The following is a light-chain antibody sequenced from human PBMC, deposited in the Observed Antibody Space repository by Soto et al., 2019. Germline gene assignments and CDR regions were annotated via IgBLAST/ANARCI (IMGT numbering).Light chain of an antibody. CDR3: QQYGSSPPHT. CDR1: LGISNY. CDR2: AAS. Sequence: RSPRSSSAYERDRVTSTCRASLGISNYLAWYQQNPGKVPNLLISAASTLHSAVTSRFSGTGSGTDFTLTISRLVPAEVAVRYCQQYGSSPPHTFGEGSKVDIK. V-gene: IGKV1-27*01. J-gene: IGKJ4*01.